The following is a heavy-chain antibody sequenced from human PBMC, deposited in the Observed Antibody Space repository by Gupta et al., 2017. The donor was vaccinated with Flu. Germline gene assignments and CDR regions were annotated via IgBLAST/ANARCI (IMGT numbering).Heavy chain of an antibody. Sequence: QLLESGGGLVQPGGSLRLSFPASGFTFSSSYLQWVRQAPGKGLEWVSRINPDGSSTTYAESVKGRFNISRDNAKNTLYLQMNSLGDDDTAVYYCATVTSGCWGQGTLVTVSS. CDR3: ATVTSGC. V-gene: IGHV3-74*03. CDR2: INPDGSST. CDR1: GFTFSSSY. J-gene: IGHJ4*02. D-gene: IGHD4-17*01.